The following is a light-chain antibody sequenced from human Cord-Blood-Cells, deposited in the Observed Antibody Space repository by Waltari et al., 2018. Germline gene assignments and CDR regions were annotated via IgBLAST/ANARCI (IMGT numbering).Light chain of an antibody. Sequence: QSALTQPASVSGSPGQSITISCTGTSSDVGGYNYFPWYQQHPAKAPKLMIYDVSKRPSGVSNRFSGSKSGNTASLTISGLQAEDEADYYCSSYTSSSTYVVFGGGTKLTVL. J-gene: IGLJ2*01. CDR3: SSYTSSSTYVV. CDR1: SSDVGGYNY. CDR2: DVS. V-gene: IGLV2-14*01.